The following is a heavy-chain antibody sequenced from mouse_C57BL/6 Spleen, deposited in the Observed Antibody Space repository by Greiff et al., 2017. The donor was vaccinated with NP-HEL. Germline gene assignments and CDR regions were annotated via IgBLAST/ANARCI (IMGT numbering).Heavy chain of an antibody. Sequence: EVKLMESGPELVKPGASVKISCKASGYSFTDYNMNWVKQSNGKSLEWIGVINPNYGTTSYNQKFKGKATLTVDQSSSTAYMQLNSLTSEDSAVYYCARSGLGRSWFAYWGQGTLVTVSA. CDR3: ARSGLGRSWFAY. J-gene: IGHJ3*01. CDR1: GYSFTDYN. V-gene: IGHV1-39*01. D-gene: IGHD4-1*01. CDR2: INPNYGTT.